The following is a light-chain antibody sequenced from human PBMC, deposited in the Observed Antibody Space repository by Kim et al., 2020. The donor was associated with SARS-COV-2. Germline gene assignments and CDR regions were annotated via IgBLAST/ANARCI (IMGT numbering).Light chain of an antibody. CDR3: CSYAGNSAWV. J-gene: IGLJ3*02. Sequence: GQSITISCTGTSSDVGSYNLVSWYQQHPGKAPKLLIYEGTKRPSVVSNRFSASKSGNTAPLTISGVQAEDEADYYCCSYAGNSAWVFGGGTQLTVL. CDR1: SSDVGSYNL. CDR2: EGT. V-gene: IGLV2-23*01.